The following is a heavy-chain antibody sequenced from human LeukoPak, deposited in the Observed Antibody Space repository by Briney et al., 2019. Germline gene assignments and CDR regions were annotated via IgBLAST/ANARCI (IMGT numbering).Heavy chain of an antibody. D-gene: IGHD3-22*01. J-gene: IGHJ1*01. V-gene: IGHV3-23*01. CDR2: IVGSGDTT. CDR1: GFTFSSYA. CDR3: AKLVGGYYDSSGYYYQH. Sequence: GGSLRLSCAGSGFTFSSYALSWGRQAPGKGLEWVSVIVGSGDTTYYADSVKGRFTISRDNSKNTLYLQMNTLRAEDTAVYYCAKLVGGYYDSSGYYYQHWGQGTLVTVSS.